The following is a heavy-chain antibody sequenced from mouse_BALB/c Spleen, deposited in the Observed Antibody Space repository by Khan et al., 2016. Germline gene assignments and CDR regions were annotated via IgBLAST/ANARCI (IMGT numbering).Heavy chain of an antibody. J-gene: IGHJ3*01. CDR1: GYSITSAYS. CDR2: IHYSGRT. Sequence: EVQLQESGPDLVKPSQSLSLTCTVTGYSITSAYSWHWIRQFPGNKLEWMGYIHYSGRTNYNPSLKSRISITRDTSKNKFFLQLNSVTTEDTATYYCARGEYDDWFAYWGQGTLVTVSA. CDR3: ARGEYDDWFAY. D-gene: IGHD2-14*01. V-gene: IGHV3-1*02.